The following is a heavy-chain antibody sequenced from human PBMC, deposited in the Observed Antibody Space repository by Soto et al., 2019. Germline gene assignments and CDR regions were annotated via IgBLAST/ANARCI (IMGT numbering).Heavy chain of an antibody. CDR1: GFTFSNAW. CDR3: PTSNPYSDSSGYPHRYYYYGMDV. D-gene: IGHD3-22*01. Sequence: PGGSLRLSCAASGFTFSNAWMNWVRQAPGKGLEWVGRIKSKTDGGTTDYAAPVKGRVTISRDDSKNTLYLQMNSLKTEDTAVYYCPTSNPYSDSSGYPHRYYYYGMDVWGQGTTVTVSS. V-gene: IGHV3-15*07. CDR2: IKSKTDGGTT. J-gene: IGHJ6*02.